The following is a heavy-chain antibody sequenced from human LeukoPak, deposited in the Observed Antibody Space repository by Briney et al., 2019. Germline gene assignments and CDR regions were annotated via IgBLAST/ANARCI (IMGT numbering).Heavy chain of an antibody. CDR3: ARHPELYFFDY. Sequence: KPSETLSLTCTVSGGSISSYYWSWIRQPPGKGLEWIGYIYYSGSTNYNPSLKSRVTISADTSKNQVSLTLSSVTAADTAVYYCARHPELYFFDYWGQGTLVTVSS. CDR2: IYYSGST. J-gene: IGHJ4*02. D-gene: IGHD3-10*01. CDR1: GGSISSYY. V-gene: IGHV4-59*08.